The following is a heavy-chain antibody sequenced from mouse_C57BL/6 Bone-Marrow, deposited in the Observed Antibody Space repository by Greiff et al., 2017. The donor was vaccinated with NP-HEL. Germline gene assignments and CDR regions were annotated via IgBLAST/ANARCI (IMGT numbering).Heavy chain of an antibody. CDR3: ARELGKFAY. J-gene: IGHJ3*01. D-gene: IGHD4-1*01. V-gene: IGHV5-6*01. CDR2: ISSGGSYT. Sequence: EVHLVESGGDLVKPGGSLKLSCAASGFTFSSYGMSWVRQTPDKRLEWVATISSGGSYTYYPDSVKGRFTISRDNAKNTLYLQMSSLKSEDTAMYYCARELGKFAYWGQGTLVTVSA. CDR1: GFTFSSYG.